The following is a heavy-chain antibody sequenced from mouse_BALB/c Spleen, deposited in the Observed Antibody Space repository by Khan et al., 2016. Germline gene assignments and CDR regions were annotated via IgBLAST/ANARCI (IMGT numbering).Heavy chain of an antibody. CDR1: GYTFNNYW. CDR3: ARAWYSMDY. CDR2: ILPGSGNS. V-gene: IGHV1-9*01. Sequence: QVQLKQSGAELMKPGASVKISCKATGYTFNNYWIEWVKQRPGHGLEWIGDILPGSGNSNYNENLKGKATFTADTSSNTAYMQLSSLTSEDSAVYYCARAWYSMDYWGQGTSGTVSS. J-gene: IGHJ4*01.